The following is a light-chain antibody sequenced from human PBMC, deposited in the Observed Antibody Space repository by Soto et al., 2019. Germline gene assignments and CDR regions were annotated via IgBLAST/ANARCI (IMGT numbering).Light chain of an antibody. CDR2: AAS. V-gene: IGKV1-27*01. J-gene: IGKJ3*01. CDR3: QKYNSAPRT. CDR1: QGIDIY. Sequence: TQSPSSLSASIGARVTITCXASQGIDIYLAWYQHRPRNAPQPPIYAASTLQSGVPSRFSGRGSGTDFTLTISSLQPEDVATDYCQKYNSAPRTFGPGTKVDIK.